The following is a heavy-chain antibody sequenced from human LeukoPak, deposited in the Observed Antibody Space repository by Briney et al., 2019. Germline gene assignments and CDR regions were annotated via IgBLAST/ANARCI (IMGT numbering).Heavy chain of an antibody. CDR2: IYYSGST. D-gene: IGHD2-15*01. J-gene: IGHJ3*02. CDR1: GGSISSYY. V-gene: IGHV4-59*01. CDR3: ARLCSGGSCYSDAFGI. Sequence: SETLSLTCTVSGGSISSYYWSWIRQPPGKGLEWIGYIYYSGSTNYNPSLKSRVTISVDTSKNQFSLKLSSVTAADTAVYYCARLCSGGSCYSDAFGIWGQGTMVTVSS.